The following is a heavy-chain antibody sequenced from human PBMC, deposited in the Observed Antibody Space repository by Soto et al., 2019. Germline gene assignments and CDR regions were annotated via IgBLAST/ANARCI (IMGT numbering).Heavy chain of an antibody. CDR3: AAAYSVIAVAGPFDY. J-gene: IGHJ4*02. CDR2: IVVGSGNT. V-gene: IGHV1-58*02. D-gene: IGHD6-19*01. CDR1: GYTFTSYG. Sequence: GASVKVSCKASGYTFTSYGISWVRQAPGQGLEWMGWIVVGSGNTNYAQKFQERVTITRDMSTSTAYMELSSLRSEDTAVYYCAAAYSVIAVAGPFDYWGQGTLVTVSS.